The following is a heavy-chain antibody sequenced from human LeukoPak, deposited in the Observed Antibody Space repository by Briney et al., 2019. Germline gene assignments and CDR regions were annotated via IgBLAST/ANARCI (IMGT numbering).Heavy chain of an antibody. CDR2: ISAYNGNT. J-gene: IGHJ5*02. CDR1: GYTFTSYG. CDR3: ARDIVTIFGVAANWFDP. V-gene: IGHV1-18*01. Sequence: ASVKVSCKASGYTFTSYGISLLRQAPGQGLEWVGWISAYNGNTNYAQKLQGRVTMTTDTSTSTAYMELRGLRSDDTAVYYCARDIVTIFGVAANWFDPWGQGTLVTVSS. D-gene: IGHD3-3*01.